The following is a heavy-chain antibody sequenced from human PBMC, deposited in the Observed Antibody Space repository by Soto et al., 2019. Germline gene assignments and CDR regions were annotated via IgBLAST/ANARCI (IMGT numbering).Heavy chain of an antibody. D-gene: IGHD5-18*01. J-gene: IGHJ4*02. Sequence: QVQLVQSGAEVKKPGASVKVSCKASGYTFTSYDIYWVRQATGQGLEWIGWMNPNSGNTGYVQKFQGRVTMTGNTSISTAYMELSSLRPEDTAVYYCARGPWGGYSYSPLAHRGQGTLVTVSS. CDR3: ARGPWGGYSYSPLAH. V-gene: IGHV1-8*01. CDR1: GYTFTSYD. CDR2: MNPNSGNT.